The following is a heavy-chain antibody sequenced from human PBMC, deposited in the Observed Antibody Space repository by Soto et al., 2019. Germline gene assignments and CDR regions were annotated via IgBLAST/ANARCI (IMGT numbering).Heavy chain of an antibody. Sequence: GGSLRLSCAASGFTFSSYSMNWVRQAPGKGLEWVSYISSSSSTIYYADSVKGRFTISRDNSKNTLYLQMNSLRAEDTAVYYCAKDNYDFWSGYSFYYYGMDVWGQGTTVTVSS. J-gene: IGHJ6*02. D-gene: IGHD3-3*01. CDR2: ISSSSSTI. V-gene: IGHV3-48*01. CDR3: AKDNYDFWSGYSFYYYGMDV. CDR1: GFTFSSYS.